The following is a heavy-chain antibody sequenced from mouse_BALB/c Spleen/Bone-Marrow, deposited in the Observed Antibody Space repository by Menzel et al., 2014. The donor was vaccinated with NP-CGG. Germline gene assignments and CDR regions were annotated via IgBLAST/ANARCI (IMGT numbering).Heavy chain of an antibody. D-gene: IGHD3-2*02. J-gene: IGHJ2*01. CDR3: AENQEAFDY. CDR2: INSNGGIT. Sequence: VQLKESGGGLVQPGGSLKLSCAASGFTFSNYGMSWVRQTPDKRLELVATINSNGGITYYPDSVKGRFTISRDNAKNTLYLQMSSLKSEDTAMYYCAENQEAFDYWGQGTTLTVSS. V-gene: IGHV5-6-3*01. CDR1: GFTFSNYG.